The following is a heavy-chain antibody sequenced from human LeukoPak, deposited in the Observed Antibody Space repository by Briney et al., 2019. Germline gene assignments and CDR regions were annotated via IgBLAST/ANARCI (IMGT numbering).Heavy chain of an antibody. D-gene: IGHD6-19*01. CDR3: AKSSTTSGWYISPFDN. Sequence: GGSLRLSCAGSGFVFNTYGMHWVRQAPGKGLEWVAVVSHEGNRIYYADSVKGRFIISRDNSKNTVFLQMNSLRPEDTAVYYCAKSSTTSGWYISPFDNWGQGSLVTVSS. CDR2: VSHEGNRI. CDR1: GFVFNTYG. J-gene: IGHJ4*02. V-gene: IGHV3-30*18.